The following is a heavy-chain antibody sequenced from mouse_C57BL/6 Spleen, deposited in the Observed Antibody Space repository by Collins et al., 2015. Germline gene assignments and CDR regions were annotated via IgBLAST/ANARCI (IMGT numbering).Heavy chain of an antibody. V-gene: IGHV5-6*01. CDR3: ARHKRADSNWDVGNFDY. Sequence: EVQLVESGGDLVKPGGSLKLSCAASGFTFSSYGMSWVRQTPDKRLEWVATISSGGSYTYYPDSVKGRFTISRDNAKNTLYLQMSSLKSEDTAMYYCARHKRADSNWDVGNFDYWGQGTTLTVSS. CDR2: ISSGGSYT. J-gene: IGHJ2*01. D-gene: IGHD4-1*01. CDR1: GFTFSSYG.